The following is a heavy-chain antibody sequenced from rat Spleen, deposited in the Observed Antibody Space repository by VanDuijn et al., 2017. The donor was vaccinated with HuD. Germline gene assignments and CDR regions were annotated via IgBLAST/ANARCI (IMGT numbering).Heavy chain of an antibody. CDR1: GFTFSNYG. Sequence: EVRLVESDGGLVQPGGSLKLSCAASGFTFSNYGMNWIRQAPTKGLEWVASISNGGGKTYYRDSVQGRFTISRDNAKSNLYLQMDSLRSEDTATYYCARPPTGVDYWGQGVMVTVSS. V-gene: IGHV5S13*01. CDR3: ARPPTGVDY. D-gene: IGHD3-4*01. CDR2: ISNGGGKT. J-gene: IGHJ2*01.